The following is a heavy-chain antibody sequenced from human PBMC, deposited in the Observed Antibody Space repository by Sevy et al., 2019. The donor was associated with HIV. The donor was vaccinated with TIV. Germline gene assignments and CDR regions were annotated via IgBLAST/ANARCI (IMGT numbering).Heavy chain of an antibody. V-gene: IGHV3-15*01. Sequence: GGSLRLSCAASGFTFSDAWMSWVRQAPGKGLEWVGHIKSKTDGGTTDYAAPVKGRFIISRDDSKNTLYLQMNSLKTEDTAVYYCTTDLGDYFDSSGPKWGQGTMVTVSS. CDR3: TTDLGDYFDSSGPK. D-gene: IGHD3-22*01. CDR1: GFTFSDAW. J-gene: IGHJ3*01. CDR2: IKSKTDGGTT.